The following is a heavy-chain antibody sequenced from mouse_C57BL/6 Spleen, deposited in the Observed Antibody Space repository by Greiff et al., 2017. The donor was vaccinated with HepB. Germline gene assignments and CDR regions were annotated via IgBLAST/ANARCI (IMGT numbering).Heavy chain of an antibody. CDR3: ASPERLYYSYAMDY. J-gene: IGHJ4*01. D-gene: IGHD1-1*01. Sequence: VQLQQPGAELVRPGTSVKLSCKASGYTFTSYWMHWVKQRPGQGLEWIGVIDPSDSYTNYNQKFKGKATLTVDTSSSTAYMQLSSLTSEDSAVYYCASPERLYYSYAMDYWGQGPSVTVSS. CDR2: IDPSDSYT. V-gene: IGHV1-59*01. CDR1: GYTFTSYW.